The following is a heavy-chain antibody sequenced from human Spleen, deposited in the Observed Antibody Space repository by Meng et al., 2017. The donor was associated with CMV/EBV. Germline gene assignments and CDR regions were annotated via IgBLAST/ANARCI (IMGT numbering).Heavy chain of an antibody. D-gene: IGHD3-3*01. CDR2: IWYDGSNK. Sequence: MNWVRQAPGKGLEWVAVIWYDGSNKYYADSVKGRFTISRDNSKNTLYLQMNSLRAEDTAVYYCAKGGPEYYDFWSGWYYYYGMDVWGQGTTVTISS. J-gene: IGHJ6*02. V-gene: IGHV3-33*06. CDR3: AKGGPEYYDFWSGWYYYYGMDV.